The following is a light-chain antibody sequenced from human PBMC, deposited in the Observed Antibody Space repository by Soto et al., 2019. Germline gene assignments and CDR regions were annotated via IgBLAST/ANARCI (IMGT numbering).Light chain of an antibody. CDR3: QQYGSSPRFT. CDR1: QSVSSNY. V-gene: IGKV3-20*01. J-gene: IGKJ3*01. CDR2: GVS. Sequence: EIVLTQSPGTLSLSPGERATLSCRASQSVSSNYLAWYQQKPGQAPRLLMYGVSSRATGIPDRFSGSGSGTDFTLTISRLEPEDFAVYYCQQYGSSPRFTFGPGTKVDIK.